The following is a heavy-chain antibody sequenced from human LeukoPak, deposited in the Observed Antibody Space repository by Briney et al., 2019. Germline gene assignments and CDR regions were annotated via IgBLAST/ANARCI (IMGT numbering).Heavy chain of an antibody. Sequence: PGGSLRLSCAASAFTFSTYWMSLVRQAPGKGLESVANIKQDGSEKYYVDSVNGRFTISRDNAKNSLYLQMNSLRAEDTAVYYCAKKHCGGDCYSEIYYYYGMDVWGQGTTVTVSS. CDR1: AFTFSTYW. D-gene: IGHD2-21*02. CDR3: AKKHCGGDCYSEIYYYYGMDV. CDR2: IKQDGSEK. V-gene: IGHV3-7*03. J-gene: IGHJ6*02.